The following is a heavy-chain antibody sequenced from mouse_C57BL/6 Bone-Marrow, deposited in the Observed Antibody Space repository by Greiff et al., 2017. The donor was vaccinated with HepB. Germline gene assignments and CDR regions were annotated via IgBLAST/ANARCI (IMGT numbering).Heavy chain of an antibody. CDR3: TREGITTAAY. D-gene: IGHD1-2*01. V-gene: IGHV1-15*01. CDR2: IDPETGGT. Sequence: VQLVESGAELVRPGASVTLSCKASGYTFTDYEMHWVKQTPVHGLEWIGAIDPETGGTAYNQKFKGKAILTADKSSSTAYMELRSLTSEDSAVYYCTREGITTAAYWGQGTLVTVSA. CDR1: GYTFTDYE. J-gene: IGHJ3*01.